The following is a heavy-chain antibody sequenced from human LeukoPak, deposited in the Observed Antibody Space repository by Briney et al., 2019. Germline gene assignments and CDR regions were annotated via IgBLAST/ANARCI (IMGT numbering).Heavy chain of an antibody. Sequence: PGGSLRLSCAASGFTFSSYWMSWVRQAPGKGLEWVANIKQDGSEKYYVDSVKGRFTISRDNAKNSLYLQMNSLRAEDTAAYYCARVVRCSGGSCDRKANWFDPWGQGTLVTVSS. V-gene: IGHV3-7*01. CDR2: IKQDGSEK. CDR3: ARVVRCSGGSCDRKANWFDP. CDR1: GFTFSSYW. D-gene: IGHD2-15*01. J-gene: IGHJ5*02.